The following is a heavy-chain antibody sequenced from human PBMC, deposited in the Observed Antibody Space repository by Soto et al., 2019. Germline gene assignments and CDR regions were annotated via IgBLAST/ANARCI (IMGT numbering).Heavy chain of an antibody. CDR2: IYYSGST. D-gene: IGHD3-3*01. CDR3: ARDRRYYDFWSGYYVYYYGMDV. V-gene: IGHV4-30-4*01. J-gene: IGHJ6*02. CDR1: GGSISSGDYY. Sequence: SETLSLTCTVSGGSISSGDYYWSWIRQPPGKGLEWIGYIYYSGSTYYNPSLKSRVTISVDTSKNQFSLKLSSVTAADTAVYYCARDRRYYDFWSGYYVYYYGMDVWGQGTTVT.